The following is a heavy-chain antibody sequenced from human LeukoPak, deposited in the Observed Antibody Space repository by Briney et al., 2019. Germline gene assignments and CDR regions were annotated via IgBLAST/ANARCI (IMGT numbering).Heavy chain of an antibody. CDR1: RFTFSTYW. CDR3: ARGSVTAAGTFDY. D-gene: IGHD6-13*01. Sequence: GGSLRLSCAASRFTFSTYWMHWVRQAPGKGLVWVSRINSDGSSTDYADSVKGRFTISRDNAKNTLYLQMNSLRAEDTAVYYCARGSVTAAGTFDYWGQGTLVTVSS. CDR2: INSDGSST. J-gene: IGHJ4*02. V-gene: IGHV3-74*01.